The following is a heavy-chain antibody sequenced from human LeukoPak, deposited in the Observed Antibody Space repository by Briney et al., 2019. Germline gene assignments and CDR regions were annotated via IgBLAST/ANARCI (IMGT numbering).Heavy chain of an antibody. J-gene: IGHJ4*02. Sequence: ASVKVSCKASGGTFSSYAISWVRQAPGQGLEWMGGIITIFGTANYAQKFQGRVTITTDESTSTAYMELSSLRSEDTAVYYCARARGDGYNLDYWGQGTLVTVSS. CDR1: GGTFSSYA. CDR3: ARARGDGYNLDY. CDR2: IITIFGTA. D-gene: IGHD5-24*01. V-gene: IGHV1-69*05.